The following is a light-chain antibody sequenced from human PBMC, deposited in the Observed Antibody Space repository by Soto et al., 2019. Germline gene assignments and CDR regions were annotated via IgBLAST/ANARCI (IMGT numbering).Light chain of an antibody. CDR2: KAS. V-gene: IGKV1-5*03. Sequence: DIPMTQSPSTLSASVGDRVTITCRASQSISSWLAWYQQKPGKAPKLLIYKASSLESGVPSRFSGSGSGTEFTLTISSLQADDFETYDCQQYNSYSHTFGQGTKLDIK. CDR1: QSISSW. J-gene: IGKJ2*01. CDR3: QQYNSYSHT.